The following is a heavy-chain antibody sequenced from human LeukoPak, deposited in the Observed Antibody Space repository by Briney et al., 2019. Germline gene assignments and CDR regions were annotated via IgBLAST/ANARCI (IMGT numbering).Heavy chain of an antibody. CDR3: ASHYLWGSDRYIDP. D-gene: IGHD3-16*02. V-gene: IGHV4-39*01. Sequence: SETLSLTCIVPGASIGSSSYYWGWIRPSPEQGLEWIATIYSHKGAMNFNPSLKGRVSIAVDKSKNLFSLTLTSVTAADTAMYYCASHYLWGSDRYIDPWDRGTLVTVSS. J-gene: IGHJ5*02. CDR2: IYSHKGAM. CDR1: GASIGSSSYY.